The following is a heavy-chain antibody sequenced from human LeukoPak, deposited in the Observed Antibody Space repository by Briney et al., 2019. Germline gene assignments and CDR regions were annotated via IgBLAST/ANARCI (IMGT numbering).Heavy chain of an antibody. D-gene: IGHD3-9*01. V-gene: IGHV1-69*13. Sequence: GASVKVSCKASGGTFSSYAISWVRQAPGQGLEWMGGIIPMFGTANYAQKFQGRVTITADESTSTAYMELSSLRSEDTAVYYCARGGNYDILTGYYYYYYYGMDVWGQGTTVTVSS. CDR1: GGTFSSYA. CDR2: IIPMFGTA. J-gene: IGHJ6*02. CDR3: ARGGNYDILTGYYYYYYYGMDV.